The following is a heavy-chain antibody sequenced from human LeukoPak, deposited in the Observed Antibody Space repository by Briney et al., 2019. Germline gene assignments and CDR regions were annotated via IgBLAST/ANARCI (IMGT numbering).Heavy chain of an antibody. Sequence: PGGSLRLSCAASGFTFSNYGMHWVRQAPGKGLEWVAVISYDGSNKYYADSVKGRFTISRDNSKNTLYLQMNSLRAEDTAVYYCARELRAAAYAFDIWGQGTMVTVSS. V-gene: IGHV3-30*03. D-gene: IGHD6-13*01. CDR1: GFTFSNYG. J-gene: IGHJ3*02. CDR2: ISYDGSNK. CDR3: ARELRAAAYAFDI.